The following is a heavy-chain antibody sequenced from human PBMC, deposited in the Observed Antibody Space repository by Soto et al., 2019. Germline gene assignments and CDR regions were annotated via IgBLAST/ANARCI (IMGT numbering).Heavy chain of an antibody. V-gene: IGHV3-33*01. CDR3: ARDSGYQLLWGYFDY. CDR1: GFTFSSYG. Sequence: QVPLVESGGGVVQPGRSLRLSCAASGFTFSSYGMHWVRQAPGKGLEWVAVIWYDGSNKYYADSVKGRFTISRDNSKNTLHLQMNSLRAEDTAVYYCARDSGYQLLWGYFDYWGQGTLVTVSS. J-gene: IGHJ4*02. D-gene: IGHD2-2*01. CDR2: IWYDGSNK.